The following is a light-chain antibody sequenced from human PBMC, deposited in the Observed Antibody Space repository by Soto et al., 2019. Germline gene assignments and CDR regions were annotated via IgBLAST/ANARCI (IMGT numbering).Light chain of an antibody. V-gene: IGKV3-15*01. J-gene: IGKJ1*01. CDR1: QSVTYN. Sequence: ETMLTQSPATLSASPGERVTLSCRATQSVTYNLAWYQQKPGQAPRLLIYVASTRAPSIPDRFSGRGSGTAFTLTVTSLQSEDFAVSYCQQYNDWLWTFGQGTKVEIK. CDR2: VAS. CDR3: QQYNDWLWT.